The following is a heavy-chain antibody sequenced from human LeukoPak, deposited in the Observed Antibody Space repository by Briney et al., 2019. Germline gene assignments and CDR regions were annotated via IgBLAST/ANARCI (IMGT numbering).Heavy chain of an antibody. V-gene: IGHV3-15*01. Sequence: GGSLRLSCAASGFTFSNAWMSWVRQAPGKGLEWVGRIKSKTDGGTTDYAEPVKGRFTISRDDSKNTLYLQMNSLKTEDTAVYYCTTISAMVLYYYYGMDVWGKGTTVTVSS. CDR2: IKSKTDGGTT. D-gene: IGHD5-18*01. J-gene: IGHJ6*04. CDR3: TTISAMVLYYYYGMDV. CDR1: GFTFSNAW.